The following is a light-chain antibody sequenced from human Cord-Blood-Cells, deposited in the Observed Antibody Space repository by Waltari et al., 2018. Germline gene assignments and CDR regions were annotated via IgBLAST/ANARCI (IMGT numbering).Light chain of an antibody. Sequence: VGSYNRVSWYQQPPGTAPKLMIYEVSNRPSGVPDRFSGSKSGNTASLTISGLQAEDEADYYCSSYTSSSTVVFGGGTKLTVL. CDR2: EVS. CDR3: SSYTSSSTVV. J-gene: IGLJ2*01. CDR1: VGSYNR. V-gene: IGLV2-18*02.